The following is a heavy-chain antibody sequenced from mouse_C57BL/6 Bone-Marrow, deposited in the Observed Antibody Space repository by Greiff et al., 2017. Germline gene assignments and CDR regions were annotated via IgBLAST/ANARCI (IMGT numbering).Heavy chain of an antibody. V-gene: IGHV14-4*01. D-gene: IGHD1-1*01. CDR1: GFNIKDDY. Sequence: EVQLKQSGAELVRPGASVKLSCTASGFNIKDDYMHWVKQRPEQGLEWIGWIDPENGDTEYASKFQGKATITADTSSNTAYLQLSSLTSEDTAVYYCTPLITTVVATFYYGCQGTTLTVSS. CDR3: TPLITTVVATFYY. CDR2: IDPENGDT. J-gene: IGHJ2*01.